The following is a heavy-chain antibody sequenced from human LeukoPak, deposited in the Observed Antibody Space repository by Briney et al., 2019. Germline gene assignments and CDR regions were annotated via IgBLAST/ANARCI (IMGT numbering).Heavy chain of an antibody. Sequence: SGTLSLTCTVSGGSISSYYWSWIRQPPGRGLEWIGYIYYSGSTNYNPSLKSRVTISVDTSKNQFSLKLSSVTAADTAVYYCARRAVAGTYFDYWGQGTLVTVSS. CDR3: ARRAVAGTYFDY. V-gene: IGHV4-59*01. D-gene: IGHD6-19*01. J-gene: IGHJ4*02. CDR2: IYYSGST. CDR1: GGSISSYY.